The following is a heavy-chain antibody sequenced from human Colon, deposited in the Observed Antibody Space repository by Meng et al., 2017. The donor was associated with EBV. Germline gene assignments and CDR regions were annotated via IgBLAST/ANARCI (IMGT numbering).Heavy chain of an antibody. Sequence: QAYLEGSRPGLRHPSKPPALTCTVHGPSVDRWSHHSSWVRQPPGKGLECIGYTYHGWSTYYHPSLKGRVSMSGDTSKNQFSLTLSSVTAADTAVYYCNAYTAGGGGLGSWGQGTLVTVSS. CDR2: TYHGWST. J-gene: IGHJ5*02. CDR1: GPSVDRWSHH. CDR3: NAYTAGGGGLGS. V-gene: IGHV4-30-4*01. D-gene: IGHD3-16*01.